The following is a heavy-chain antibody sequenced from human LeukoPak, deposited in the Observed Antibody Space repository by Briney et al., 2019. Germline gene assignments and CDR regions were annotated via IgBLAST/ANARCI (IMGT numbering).Heavy chain of an antibody. V-gene: IGHV4-34*01. CDR3: ARHGRYFDRLSYLIPFDY. CDR1: GGSFSGYY. CDR2: INHSGST. Sequence: SETLSLTCAVYGGSFSGYYWSWIRQPPGKGLEWIGEINHSGSTNYNPSLKSRVTISVDTSKNQFSLKLSSVTAADTAVYYCARHGRYFDRLSYLIPFDYWGQGTLVTVSS. J-gene: IGHJ4*02. D-gene: IGHD3-9*01.